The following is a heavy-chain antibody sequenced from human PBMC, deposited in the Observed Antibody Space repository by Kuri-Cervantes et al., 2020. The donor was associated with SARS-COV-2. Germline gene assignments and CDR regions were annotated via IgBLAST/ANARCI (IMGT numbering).Heavy chain of an antibody. D-gene: IGHD3-10*01. V-gene: IGHV5-10-1*01. J-gene: IGHJ4*02. Sequence: KVSCQGSGYSFKNFWISWVRQMPGKGLERMGRIDPSDSYTHYNPSFQGHVTISADKSISTAYLEWSSLRASDTAMYFCARRDFGSGSYYLDYWGQGTLVTVSS. CDR1: GYSFKNFW. CDR2: IDPSDSYT. CDR3: ARRDFGSGSYYLDY.